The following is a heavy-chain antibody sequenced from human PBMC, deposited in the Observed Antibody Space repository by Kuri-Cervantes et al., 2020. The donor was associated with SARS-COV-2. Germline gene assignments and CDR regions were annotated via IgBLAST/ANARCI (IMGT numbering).Heavy chain of an antibody. CDR2: INHSGNT. V-gene: IGHV4-34*01. CDR1: GGSFSDYY. CDR3: ARDYDFG. J-gene: IGHJ4*02. Sequence: SETLSLTCAVYGGSFSDYYWSWVRQPPGKGLEWTGEINHSGNTNYDPSLKSRVTISIDTSKNQFSLKLSSVTAADTAVYYCARDYDFGGGQGTLVTVSS. D-gene: IGHD3-3*01.